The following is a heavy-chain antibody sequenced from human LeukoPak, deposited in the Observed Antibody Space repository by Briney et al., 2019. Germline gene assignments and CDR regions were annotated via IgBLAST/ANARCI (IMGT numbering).Heavy chain of an antibody. Sequence: SGGSLRLSCAASGFIFSDSVMSWVRQAPGKGLEWVAAISSTGYTDNADSLKGRFSISRDNSKDTLYLQMNSLRVDDTAIYYCARRTAGAKDLWGKGTTVTVSP. CDR1: GFIFSDSV. CDR3: ARRTAGAKDL. J-gene: IGHJ6*04. V-gene: IGHV3-23*05. CDR2: ISSTGYT. D-gene: IGHD6-19*01.